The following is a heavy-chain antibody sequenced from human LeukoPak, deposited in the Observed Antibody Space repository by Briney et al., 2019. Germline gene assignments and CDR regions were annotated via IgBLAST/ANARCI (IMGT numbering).Heavy chain of an antibody. V-gene: IGHV4-59*01. CDR3: ARDWGVGGRPGYMDV. D-gene: IGHD6-6*01. Sequence: SETLSLTCTVSNGPINTYQWSWIRQPPGKGLEWIGNIHYSGSANYNPSLKSRVIISVDTSKNQVSLKLSSVTAADTAVYFCARDWGVGGRPGYMDVWGKGTTVTVSS. CDR1: NGPINTYQ. CDR2: IHYSGSA. J-gene: IGHJ6*03.